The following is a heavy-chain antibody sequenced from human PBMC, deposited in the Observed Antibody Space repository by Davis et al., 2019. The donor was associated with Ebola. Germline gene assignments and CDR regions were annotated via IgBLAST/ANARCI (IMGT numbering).Heavy chain of an antibody. CDR3: MRMALNYYYSGMDV. CDR2: IKEDRSER. CDR1: GFTFSNYW. Sequence: GESLKISCAASGFTFSNYWMSWVRQAPGKGLEWVANIKEDRSERYYVDSVKGRFTISRDNAKNSLYLRMNGLRAEDTGVYYCMRMALNYYYSGMDVWGQGTTVTVSS. D-gene: IGHD3-3*02. J-gene: IGHJ6*02. V-gene: IGHV3-7*01.